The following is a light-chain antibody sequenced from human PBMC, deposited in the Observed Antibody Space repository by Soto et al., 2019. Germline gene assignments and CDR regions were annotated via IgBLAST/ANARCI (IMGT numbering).Light chain of an antibody. CDR1: QSVRSSY. CDR3: QQYDSSSWT. CDR2: GAS. Sequence: EIVLTQSPGTLSLSPGERATLSCRDSQSVRSSYLVWYQQKPGQAPRLLIYGASSRATGIPDRFSGSGSGTDFTLTISRLEPEDFAVYFCQQYDSSSWTFGQGTKVEIK. J-gene: IGKJ1*01. V-gene: IGKV3-20*01.